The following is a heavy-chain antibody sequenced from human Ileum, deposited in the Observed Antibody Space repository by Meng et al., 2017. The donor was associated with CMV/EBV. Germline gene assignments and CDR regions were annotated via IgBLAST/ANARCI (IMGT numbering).Heavy chain of an antibody. CDR2: VYSSGST. J-gene: IGHJ4*02. Sequence: VQLHESGPGLVEPSESLSLTRTLSGGSISGYYWSWIRQPATKGLEWIGRVYSSGSTDYNPSLQSRVTMSVDTSKNQFSLKLSSVTAADTAVYYCARGSSSWAFDYWGQGTLVTGLL. CDR1: GGSISGYY. V-gene: IGHV4-4*07. CDR3: ARGSSSWAFDY. D-gene: IGHD2-2*01.